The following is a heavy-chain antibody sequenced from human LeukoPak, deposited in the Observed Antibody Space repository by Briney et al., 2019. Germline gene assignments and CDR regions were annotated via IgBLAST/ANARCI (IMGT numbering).Heavy chain of an antibody. D-gene: IGHD2-8*02. CDR2: IYSGGPT. J-gene: IGHJ3*02. V-gene: IGHV3-53*01. CDR3: ARGWVVATGGFDM. Sequence: GGSLRLSCAASGFTFSSYAMTWVRQAPGKGLEWVSVIYSGGPTYYADSVKGRFTISRDNSKNTVYLQMNSLRGEDTAVYFCARGWVVATGGFDMWGQGTMVTVSS. CDR1: GFTFSSYA.